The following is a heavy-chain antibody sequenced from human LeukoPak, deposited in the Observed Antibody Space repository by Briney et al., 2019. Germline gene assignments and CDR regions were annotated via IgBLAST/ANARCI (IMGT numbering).Heavy chain of an antibody. CDR1: GFTFSSYS. V-gene: IGHV3-21*01. Sequence: GGSLRLSCAASGFTFSSYSMNWVRQAPGKGLEWVSSISSSSSYIYYADSVKGRFTISRDNAKNSLYLQMNSLRAEATAVYYCARDKGIAAAGPPPADYWGQGTLVTVSS. CDR2: ISSSSSYI. CDR3: ARDKGIAAAGPPPADY. J-gene: IGHJ4*02. D-gene: IGHD6-13*01.